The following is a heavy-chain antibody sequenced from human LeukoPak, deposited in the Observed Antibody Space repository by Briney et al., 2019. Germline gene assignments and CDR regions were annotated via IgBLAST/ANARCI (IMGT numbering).Heavy chain of an antibody. CDR3: ARDSGDYSLDY. V-gene: IGHV3-48*01. CDR1: GFTFSSYS. Sequence: HTGGSLRLSCAASGFTFSSYSMNWVRQAPGKGLEWVSYISSSSSTIYYADSVKGRFTISRDNAKNSLYLQMNSLRAEDTAVYYCARDSGDYSLDYWGQGTLVTVSS. D-gene: IGHD4-17*01. J-gene: IGHJ4*02. CDR2: ISSSSSTI.